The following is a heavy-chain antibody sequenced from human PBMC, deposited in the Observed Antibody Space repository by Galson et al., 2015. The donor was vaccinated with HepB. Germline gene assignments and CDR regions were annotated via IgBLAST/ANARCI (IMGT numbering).Heavy chain of an antibody. D-gene: IGHD3-10*01. CDR2: IGNDGKNI. Sequence: SLRLSCAASGFSFSNYAMHWVRQAPGKGLGWVAIIGNDGKNINYEDSVKGRFTISRDNSKNRLYLQMNNLGVEDTAVYYCARDGGAGYYGSGSYLDYWGQGTLATVSS. CDR3: ARDGGAGYYGSGSYLDY. V-gene: IGHV3-33*01. J-gene: IGHJ4*02. CDR1: GFSFSNYA.